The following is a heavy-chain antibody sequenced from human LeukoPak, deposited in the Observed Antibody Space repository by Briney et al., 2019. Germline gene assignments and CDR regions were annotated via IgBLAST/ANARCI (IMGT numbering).Heavy chain of an antibody. D-gene: IGHD2-15*01. CDR1: GGSISSSSYY. Sequence: SETLSLTCTVSGGSISSSSYYWGWIRQSPRKGLEGIGSIYQSGSTYYNPSLQSRVAISVDTSKNQFSLKLYSVTAADTAVYYCARDWVGVADFHYWGQGTLVTVSS. J-gene: IGHJ4*02. CDR3: ARDWVGVADFHY. V-gene: IGHV4-39*07. CDR2: IYQSGST.